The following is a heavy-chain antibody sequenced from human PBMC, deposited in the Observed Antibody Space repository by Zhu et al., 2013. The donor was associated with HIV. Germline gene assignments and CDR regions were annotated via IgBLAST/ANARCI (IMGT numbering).Heavy chain of an antibody. D-gene: IGHD3-3*01. V-gene: IGHV3-21*01. CDR1: GFTFSSYS. Sequence: EVQLVESGGGLVKPGGSLRLSCAASGFTFSSYSMNWVRQAPGKGLEWVSSISSSSSYIYYADSVKGRFTISRDNAKNSLYLQMNSLRAEDTAVYYCARDRTYYDFTYGMDVWGQGATVTGLL. J-gene: IGHJ6*02. CDR2: ISSSSSYI. CDR3: ARDRTYYDFTYGMDV.